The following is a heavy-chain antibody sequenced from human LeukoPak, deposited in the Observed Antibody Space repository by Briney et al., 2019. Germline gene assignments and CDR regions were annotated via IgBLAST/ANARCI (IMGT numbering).Heavy chain of an antibody. CDR2: IKQDGSEK. CDR3: ARDSGSYCFDY. Sequence: GGSLRLSCAASGFTFSSYGMHWVRQAPGKGLEWVANIKQDGSEKYYVDSVKGRFTISRDNAKNSLYLQMNSLRAEDTAVYYCARDSGSYCFDYWGQGTLVTVSS. CDR1: GFTFSSYG. J-gene: IGHJ4*02. V-gene: IGHV3-7*01. D-gene: IGHD1-26*01.